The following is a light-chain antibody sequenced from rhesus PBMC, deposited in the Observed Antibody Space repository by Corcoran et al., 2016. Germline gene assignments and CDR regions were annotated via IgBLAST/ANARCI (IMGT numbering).Light chain of an antibody. Sequence: ETVVTQSPATLSLSPGERATLSCRASQSVGSDLAWKQQKPGKAPRLLSYGATSRATGIPDRFRGSGSGTDFTLTISSLKPDDVVVYYCQQGSNLSLTFGGGTKVEIK. J-gene: IGKJ4*01. CDR1: QSVGSD. CDR3: QQGSNLSLT. V-gene: IGKV3-24*04. CDR2: GAT.